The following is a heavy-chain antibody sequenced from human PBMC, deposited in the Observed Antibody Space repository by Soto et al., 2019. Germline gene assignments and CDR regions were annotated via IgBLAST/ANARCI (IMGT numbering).Heavy chain of an antibody. V-gene: IGHV3-23*01. J-gene: IGHJ4*02. CDR3: AKEMDCSGGSCLYHFDY. CDR2: ISGSGGST. Sequence: EVQLLESGGGLVQPGGSLRLSCAASGFTFSSYAMSWVRQAPGKGLEWVSAISGSGGSTYYADSVKGRFTISRDNSKNTLYLQMNSLRAEDTAVYYCAKEMDCSGGSCLYHFDYWGQGTLVTVSS. D-gene: IGHD2-15*01. CDR1: GFTFSSYA.